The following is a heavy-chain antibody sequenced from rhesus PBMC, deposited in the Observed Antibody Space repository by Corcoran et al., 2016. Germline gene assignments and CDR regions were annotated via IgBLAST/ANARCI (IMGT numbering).Heavy chain of an antibody. CDR2: FYGGSGST. CDR1: GASISSNY. V-gene: IGHV4-147*01. D-gene: IGHD6-13*01. J-gene: IGHJ4*01. CDR3: ARSYSSWPDFDS. Sequence: QVQLQESGPGLVKPSETLPLTCAVSGASISSNYWSLLRQPPGKGLEWIGYFYGGSGSTTYNPSLKSRVTISKDTSKTQFSLKLFSVTAADTAVYYCARSYSSWPDFDSWGQGVLVTVSS.